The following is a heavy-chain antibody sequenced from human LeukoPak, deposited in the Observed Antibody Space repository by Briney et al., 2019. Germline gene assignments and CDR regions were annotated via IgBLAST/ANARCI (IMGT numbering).Heavy chain of an antibody. Sequence: ASVKVSCKASGYTFTSYGMSWVGQATGQGREGMGWIRAYNGNTNYAKKMQGRVTMTTDTSTSTAYMELRSLTSDDTAVYYCARILQGGYDFGYWGQGTLVTVSS. CDR3: ARILQGGYDFGY. D-gene: IGHD5-12*01. V-gene: IGHV1-18*01. J-gene: IGHJ4*02. CDR1: GYTFTSYG. CDR2: IRAYNGNT.